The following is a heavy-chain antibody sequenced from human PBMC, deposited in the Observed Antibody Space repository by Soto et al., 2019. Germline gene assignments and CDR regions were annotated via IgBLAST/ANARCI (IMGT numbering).Heavy chain of an antibody. J-gene: IGHJ4*02. D-gene: IGHD3-3*01. V-gene: IGHV4-39*01. Sequence: SEILSLTCTVSGGSISSSSYYWGWIRQPPGKGLEWIGSIYYSGSTYYNPSLKSRVTISVDTSKNQFSLKLSSVTAADTAVYYCARRHRITTFGVVTQDYWGQGTLVTV. CDR2: IYYSGST. CDR1: GGSISSSSYY. CDR3: ARRHRITTFGVVTQDY.